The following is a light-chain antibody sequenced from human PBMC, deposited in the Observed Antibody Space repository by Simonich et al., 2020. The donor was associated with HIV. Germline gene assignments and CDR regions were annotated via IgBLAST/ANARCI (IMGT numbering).Light chain of an antibody. CDR2: WAS. CDR1: PSVLYSSNNKNY. Sequence: DIVMTQSPDSLAVSLGERATINCKSSPSVLYSSNNKNYLAWYQQKPGQPPKLLIYWASTRESGVPDRFSGSGSGTDFTLTISSLQAEDVAVYYCHQYSSTPQTFGQGTKVEIK. J-gene: IGKJ1*01. CDR3: HQYSSTPQT. V-gene: IGKV4-1*01.